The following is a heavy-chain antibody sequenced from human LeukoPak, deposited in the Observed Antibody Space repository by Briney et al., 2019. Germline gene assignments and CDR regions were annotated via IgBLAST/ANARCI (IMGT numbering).Heavy chain of an antibody. CDR3: ARGGSDEAFDI. CDR1: GFTFSSYA. J-gene: IGHJ3*02. D-gene: IGHD1-26*01. Sequence: GGSLTLSCAASGFTFSSYAMSWVRQAPGRGLEWVSAISGSGGSTYYAGFVKGPFTIYRDNSKNTLYLQMNSLRAEDTAVYYCARGGSDEAFDIWGQGPMVTVSS. V-gene: IGHV3-23*01. CDR2: ISGSGGST.